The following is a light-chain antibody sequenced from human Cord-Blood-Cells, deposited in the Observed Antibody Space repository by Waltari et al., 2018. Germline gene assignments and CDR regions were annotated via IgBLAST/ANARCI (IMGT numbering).Light chain of an antibody. J-gene: IGLJ2*01. V-gene: IGLV2-14*01. Sequence: QSALTQPASVSGSPGQSTTISCTGTSSDVGGYNYVSWYQQHPGKAPKLMIYEVSNRPSGGSSRFSGSKSGNTASLTISGLQAEDEADYYCSSYTSSSLAFGGGTKLTVL. CDR1: SSDVGGYNY. CDR3: SSYTSSSLA. CDR2: EVS.